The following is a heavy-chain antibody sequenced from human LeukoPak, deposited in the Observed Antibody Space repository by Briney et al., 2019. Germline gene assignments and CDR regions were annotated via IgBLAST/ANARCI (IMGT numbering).Heavy chain of an antibody. J-gene: IGHJ4*02. V-gene: IGHV4-34*01. CDR3: ARDSYDFWSGYPKYYFDY. CDR1: GGSFSGYY. CDR2: IYYSGST. Sequence: SETLSLTCAVYGGSFSGYYWSWIRQPPGKGLEWIGSIYYSGSTYYNPSLKSRVTISVDTSKNQFSLKLSSVTAADTAVYYCARDSYDFWSGYPKYYFDYWGQGTLVTVSS. D-gene: IGHD3-3*01.